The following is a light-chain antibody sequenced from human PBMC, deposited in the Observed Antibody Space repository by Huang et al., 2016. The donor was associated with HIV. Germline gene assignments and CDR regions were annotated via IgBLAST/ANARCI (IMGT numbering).Light chain of an antibody. CDR2: LGS. J-gene: IGKJ2*01. V-gene: IGKV2-28*01. CDR3: LQAIQIPPT. CDR1: QSLLHSNGYNY. Sequence: DIVMTQSPLSLPVTPGEPASISCRSSQSLLHSNGYNYLDWYLQKPGQSPQLLVSLGSSRASGVPDRFSGSGSGTDFTLKISRVEAEDVGVYYCLQAIQIPPTFGQGTKLEIK.